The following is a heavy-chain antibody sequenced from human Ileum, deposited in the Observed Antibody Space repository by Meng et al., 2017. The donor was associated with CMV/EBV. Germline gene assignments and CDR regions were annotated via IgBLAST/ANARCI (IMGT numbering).Heavy chain of an antibody. CDR3: AKAAGLRGFSYYYYGMDV. J-gene: IGHJ6*02. CDR1: TFSRYA. D-gene: IGHD4-17*01. Sequence: TFSRYAMSWVRQAPGKGLEWVSAISGSGGSTYYADSVKGRFTISRDNSKNTLYLQMNSLRAEDTAVYYCAKAAGLRGFSYYYYGMDVWGQGTTVTVSS. CDR2: ISGSGGST. V-gene: IGHV3-23*01.